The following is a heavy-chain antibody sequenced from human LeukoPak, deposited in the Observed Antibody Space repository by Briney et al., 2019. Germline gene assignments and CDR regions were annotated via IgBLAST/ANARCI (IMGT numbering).Heavy chain of an antibody. CDR1: GFSLSTSGVG. V-gene: IGHV2-5*01. Sequence: ESGPALVKPTQTLTLTCTFSGFSLSTSGVGVGWIRQPPGKALEWLALMYWNDDKRYSPSLKSRLTITKDTSKNQVVLTMTSMDPVDTATYYCAYSWSDYYITSWAFDIWGQGTMVTVSS. J-gene: IGHJ3*02. D-gene: IGHD3-3*01. CDR3: AYSWSDYYITSWAFDI. CDR2: MYWNDDK.